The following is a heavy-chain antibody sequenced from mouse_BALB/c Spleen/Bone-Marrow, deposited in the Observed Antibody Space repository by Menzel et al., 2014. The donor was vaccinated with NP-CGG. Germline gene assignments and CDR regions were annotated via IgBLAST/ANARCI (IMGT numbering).Heavy chain of an antibody. CDR2: IRYSGST. J-gene: IGHJ4*01. CDR1: DYSITSDYA. CDR3: AIGSSPYYYGMDY. V-gene: IGHV3-2*02. D-gene: IGHD1-1*01. Sequence: EVKVEESGPGLVKPSQSLSLTCTVTDYSITSDYACNWIRQFPGNKLEWMGYIRYSGSTSYNPSLKSRISITRDTSKNQFFLQLNSVTTEDTATYYCAIGSSPYYYGMDYWGQGTSVTVSS.